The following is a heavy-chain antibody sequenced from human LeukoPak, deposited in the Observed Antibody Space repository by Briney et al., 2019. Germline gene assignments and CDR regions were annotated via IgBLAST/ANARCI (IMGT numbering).Heavy chain of an antibody. CDR1: GFTFSSYW. Sequence: GGSLRLSCAASGFTFSSYWMSWVRQAPGKGLEWVANIKQDGSEKHYVDSVKGRFTISRDNAKNSLYLQMNSLRAEDTAVYYCARLRFDCSSTSCYKSRYYYMDVWGKGTTVTVSS. D-gene: IGHD2-2*02. J-gene: IGHJ6*03. V-gene: IGHV3-7*01. CDR3: ARLRFDCSSTSCYKSRYYYMDV. CDR2: IKQDGSEK.